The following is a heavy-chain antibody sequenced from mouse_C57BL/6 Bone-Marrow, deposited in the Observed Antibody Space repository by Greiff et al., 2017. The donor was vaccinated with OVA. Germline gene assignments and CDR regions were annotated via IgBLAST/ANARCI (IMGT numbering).Heavy chain of an antibody. Sequence: DVHLVESGGDLVKPGGSLKLSCAASGFTFSSYGMSWVRQTPDKRLEWVATISSGGSYTYYPDSVKGRFTISRDNAKNTLYLQMSSLKSEDTAMYYCASSIYYYGRRYFDVWGTGTTVTVSS. CDR1: GFTFSSYG. D-gene: IGHD1-1*01. CDR2: ISSGGSYT. V-gene: IGHV5-6*01. CDR3: ASSIYYYGRRYFDV. J-gene: IGHJ1*03.